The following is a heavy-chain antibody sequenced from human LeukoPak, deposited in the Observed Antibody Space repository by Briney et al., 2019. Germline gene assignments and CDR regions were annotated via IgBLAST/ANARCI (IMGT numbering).Heavy chain of an antibody. J-gene: IGHJ5*02. Sequence: SETLSLTCAVYGGSFSGYYWSWLRQPPGKGLEWIGEINHSESTNYNPSLKSRVTISVDTSKKQSSLKLRSVTAADTAVYYCATGISAAGALWFDPWGQGTLVTVS. CDR1: GGSFSGYY. CDR2: INHSEST. CDR3: ATGISAAGALWFDP. D-gene: IGHD6-13*01. V-gene: IGHV4-34*01.